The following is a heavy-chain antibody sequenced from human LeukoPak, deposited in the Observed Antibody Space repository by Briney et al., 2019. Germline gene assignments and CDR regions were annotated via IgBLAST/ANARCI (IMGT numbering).Heavy chain of an antibody. CDR1: GGSFSGYY. J-gene: IGHJ4*02. CDR3: ASPSHHYGSGNYYRRALDY. CDR2: INHSGST. Sequence: SETLSLTCAVYGGSFSGYYWSWIRQPPGKGLEWIGEINHSGSTNYNPSLKSRVTISVDTSKNQFSLKLSSVTAADTAVYYCASPSHHYGSGNYYRRALDYWGQGTLVTVSS. D-gene: IGHD3-10*01. V-gene: IGHV4-34*01.